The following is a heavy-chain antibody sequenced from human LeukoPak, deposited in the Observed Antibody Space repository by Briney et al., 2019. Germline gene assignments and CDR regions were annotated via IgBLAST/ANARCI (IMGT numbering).Heavy chain of an antibody. CDR3: AKPRTMVRGPTGYFDY. Sequence: GGSLRLSCAASGLTFSSYAMSWVRQAPGKGLEWVSAISGSGGSTYYADSVKGRFTISRDNSKNTLYLQMNSLRAEDTAVYYCAKPRTMVRGPTGYFDYWGQGTLVTVSS. D-gene: IGHD3-10*01. J-gene: IGHJ4*02. CDR1: GLTFSSYA. CDR2: ISGSGGST. V-gene: IGHV3-23*01.